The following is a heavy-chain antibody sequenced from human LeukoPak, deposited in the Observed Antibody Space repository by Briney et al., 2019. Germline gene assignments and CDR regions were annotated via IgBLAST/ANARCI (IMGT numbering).Heavy chain of an antibody. V-gene: IGHV4-34*01. J-gene: IGHJ4*02. CDR1: GGSFSGYY. CDR3: ASNYYDSSGYQQN. D-gene: IGHD3-22*01. CDR2: INHSGST. Sequence: TSETLSLTCAVYGGSFSGYYWSWIRQPPGKGPEWIGEINHSGSTNYNPSLKSRVTISVDTSKNQFSLKLSSVTAADTAVYYCASNYYDSSGYQQNWGQGTLVTVSS.